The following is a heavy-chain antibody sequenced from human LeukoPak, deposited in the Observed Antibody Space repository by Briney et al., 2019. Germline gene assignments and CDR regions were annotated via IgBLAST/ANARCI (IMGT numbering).Heavy chain of an antibody. Sequence: SETLSLTCTVSGGSISSGDYYWSWIRQPPGKGLEWIGYIYYSGSTYYNPSLKSRITIPVDTSKNQFSLKLSSVTAADTAVYYCARVYDSSGYQRDYWGQGTLVTVSS. CDR2: IYYSGST. D-gene: IGHD3-22*01. V-gene: IGHV4-30-4*08. CDR3: ARVYDSSGYQRDY. CDR1: GGSISSGDYY. J-gene: IGHJ4*02.